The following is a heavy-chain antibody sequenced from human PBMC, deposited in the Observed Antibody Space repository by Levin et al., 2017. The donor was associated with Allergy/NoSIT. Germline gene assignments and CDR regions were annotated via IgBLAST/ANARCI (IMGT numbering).Heavy chain of an antibody. Sequence: GGSLRLSCAASGFTFSSYAMSWVRQAPGKGLEWVSAISGSGGSTYYADSVKGRFTISRDNSKNTLYLQMNSLRAEDTAVYYCAKPYCSSTSCYTYPYYYYGMDVWGQGTTVTVSS. CDR2: ISGSGGST. CDR3: AKPYCSSTSCYTYPYYYYGMDV. V-gene: IGHV3-23*01. D-gene: IGHD2-2*02. J-gene: IGHJ6*02. CDR1: GFTFSSYA.